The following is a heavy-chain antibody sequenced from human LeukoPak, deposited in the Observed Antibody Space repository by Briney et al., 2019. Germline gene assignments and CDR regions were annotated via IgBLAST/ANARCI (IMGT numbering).Heavy chain of an antibody. CDR1: GGSISSYY. J-gene: IGHJ5*02. CDR2: IYYSGST. CDR3: ARHPSASGRWFDP. D-gene: IGHD5-18*01. Sequence: SETLSLTCTVSGGSISSYYWSWIRQPPGKGLEWIGYIYYSGSTNYNPSLKSRVTMSVDTSKNQFSLKLSSVTAADTAVYYCARHPSASGRWFDPWGQGTLVTVSS. V-gene: IGHV4-59*08.